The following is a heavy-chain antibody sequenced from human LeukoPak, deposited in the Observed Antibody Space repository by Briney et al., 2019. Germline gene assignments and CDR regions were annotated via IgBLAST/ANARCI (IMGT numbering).Heavy chain of an antibody. J-gene: IGHJ5*02. V-gene: IGHV5-51*01. D-gene: IGHD3-22*01. CDR2: IYPGDSDT. Sequence: GESLKISCKGSGYSFTSYWIGWVRQMPGKGLEWMGIIYPGDSDTRYSPSFQGQVTISADKSISTAYLQWSSLKASDTAMYYCARHTLGDYYDSGGYGWFDPWGQGTLVTVS. CDR1: GYSFTSYW. CDR3: ARHTLGDYYDSGGYGWFDP.